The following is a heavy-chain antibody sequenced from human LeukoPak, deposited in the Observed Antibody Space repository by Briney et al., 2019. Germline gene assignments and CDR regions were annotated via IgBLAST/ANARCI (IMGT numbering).Heavy chain of an antibody. CDR1: GYTFTSYD. CDR2: MNPNSGAT. V-gene: IGHV1-8*01. J-gene: IGHJ4*02. D-gene: IGHD7-27*01. CDR3: ARAPRNWGFDY. Sequence: ASVNLSCKASGYTFTSYDINWLRQATGQGPEWMGWMNPNSGATGYAQKFQGRVTMTRSTSLNAAYMELSSLRSEDTAEYYCARAPRNWGFDYWGQGTLVTVSS.